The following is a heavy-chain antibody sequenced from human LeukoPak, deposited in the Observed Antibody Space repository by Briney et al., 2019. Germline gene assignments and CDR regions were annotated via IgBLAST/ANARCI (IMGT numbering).Heavy chain of an antibody. CDR2: INHSGST. CDR1: GGSFSGYY. J-gene: IGHJ5*02. D-gene: IGHD6-13*01. CDR3: ARGRLRVAAGRGNWFDP. V-gene: IGHV4-34*01. Sequence: SSETLSLTCAVYGGSFSGYYWSWIRQPPGKGLEWIGEINHSGSTNYNPSLKSRVTISVDTSKNQFSLKLSSVTAADTAVYYCARGRLRVAAGRGNWFDPWGQGTLVTVSS.